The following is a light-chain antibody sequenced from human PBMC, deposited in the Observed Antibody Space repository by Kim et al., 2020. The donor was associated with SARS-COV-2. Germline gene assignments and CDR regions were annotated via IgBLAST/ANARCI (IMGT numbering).Light chain of an antibody. CDR3: LQHNSYPIT. CDR1: EGIAKD. CDR2: AAS. J-gene: IGKJ4*01. Sequence: ASVVDRVTITCRASEGIAKDLAWYQQKPGSAPTRLIYAASTLQSGVPSRFSGSGSWTEFTLTISSMQPEDFATYYCLQHNSYPITFGGGTKVDIK. V-gene: IGKV1-17*01.